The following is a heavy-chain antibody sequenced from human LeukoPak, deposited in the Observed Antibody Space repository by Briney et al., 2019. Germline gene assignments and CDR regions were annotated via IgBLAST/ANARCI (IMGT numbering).Heavy chain of an antibody. CDR1: GYTFTGYY. Sequence: ASVKVSCKASGYTFTGYYMHWVRQAPGQGLEWMGWINPNSGGTNYAQKFQGWVTMTRDTSISTAYMELSRLRSDDTAVYYCATLMAGTDVSDYWGQGTLVTVSS. CDR2: INPNSGGT. J-gene: IGHJ4*02. D-gene: IGHD6-19*01. V-gene: IGHV1-2*04. CDR3: ATLMAGTDVSDY.